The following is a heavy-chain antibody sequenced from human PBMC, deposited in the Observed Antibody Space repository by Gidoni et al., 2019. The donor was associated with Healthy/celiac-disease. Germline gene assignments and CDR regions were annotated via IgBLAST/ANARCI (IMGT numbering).Heavy chain of an antibody. J-gene: IGHJ6*02. CDR3: THELGGAMLRYDYYYGMDV. D-gene: IGHD2-2*01. CDR1: GFTFSNAW. V-gene: IGHV3-15*01. CDR2: IKSKTDGGTT. Sequence: EVQLVESGGGLVKPGGSLRLSCAASGFTFSNAWMSWVRQAPGKGLEWVGRIKSKTDGGTTDYAAPVKGRFTISRDDSKNTLYLQMNSLKTEDTAVYYCTHELGGAMLRYDYYYGMDVWGQGTTVTVSS.